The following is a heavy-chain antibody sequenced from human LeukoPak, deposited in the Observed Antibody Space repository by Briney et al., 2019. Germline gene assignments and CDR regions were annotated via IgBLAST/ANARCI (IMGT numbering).Heavy chain of an antibody. CDR1: GFTVSNNY. CDR3: ARGGGYYGSGSYIFDY. CDR2: IFRDDST. J-gene: IGHJ4*02. V-gene: IGHV3-53*01. Sequence: GGSLRLSCAASGFTVSNNYMMWVRQAPGKGLEWVSAIFRDDSTYYADSVKGRLTISRDNSKNTLYLQMNSLRAEDTAVYYCARGGGYYGSGSYIFDYWGQGTLVTVSS. D-gene: IGHD3-10*01.